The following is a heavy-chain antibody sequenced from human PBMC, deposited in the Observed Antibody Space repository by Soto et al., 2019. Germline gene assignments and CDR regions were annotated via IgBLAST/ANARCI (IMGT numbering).Heavy chain of an antibody. CDR1: GFTFSSYS. CDR2: ISSSSSYI. V-gene: IGHV3-21*01. D-gene: IGHD3-16*01. J-gene: IGHJ4*02. CDR3: ARDPFSLGYFDY. Sequence: PGGSLRLSCAASGFTFSSYSMNWVRQAPGKGLEWVSSISSSSSYIYYADSVKGRFTISRDNAKNSLYLQMNSLRAEDTAVYYCARDPFSLGYFDYWGQGTLVTVSS.